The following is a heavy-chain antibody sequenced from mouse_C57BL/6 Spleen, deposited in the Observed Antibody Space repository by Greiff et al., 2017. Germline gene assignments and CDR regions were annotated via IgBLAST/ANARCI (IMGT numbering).Heavy chain of an antibody. D-gene: IGHD1-1*01. V-gene: IGHV1-80*01. Sequence: VQLQESGAELVKPGASVKISCKASGYAFSSYWMNWVKQRPGKGLEWIGQIYPGDGDTNYNGKFKGKATLTADKSSSTAYMQLSSLTSEDSAVYFCARWTTVVAQDYWGQGTTLTVSS. CDR1: GYAFSSYW. CDR2: IYPGDGDT. J-gene: IGHJ2*01. CDR3: ARWTTVVAQDY.